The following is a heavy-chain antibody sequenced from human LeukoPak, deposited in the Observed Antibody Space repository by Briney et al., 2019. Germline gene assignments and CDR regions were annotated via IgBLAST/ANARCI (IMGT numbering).Heavy chain of an antibody. CDR3: ARHAPNWNDFDAFDI. CDR2: IYPGDSDT. Sequence: GESLKISCKGSGYSFTSYWIGWVRQMPGKGLEWMGIIYPGDSDTRYSPSFQVQVTISADKSITTAYLQWSSLKASDTAMYYCARHAPNWNDFDAFDIWGQGTLVTVSS. J-gene: IGHJ3*02. V-gene: IGHV5-51*01. D-gene: IGHD1-1*01. CDR1: GYSFTSYW.